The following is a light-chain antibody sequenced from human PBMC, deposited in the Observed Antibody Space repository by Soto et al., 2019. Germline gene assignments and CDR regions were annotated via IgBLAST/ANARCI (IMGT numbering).Light chain of an antibody. V-gene: IGLV2-11*01. CDR3: CSYAHTSRV. CDR2: DVN. CDR1: SSDIGAYNY. J-gene: IGLJ3*02. Sequence: QSALTQPRSVSGSPGQSVTFSCIGTSSDIGAYNYVSWYQFHPGKAPKMIIYDVNKRPSGVPDRFSGSKSGNTASLTISWLQAEDEADYYCCSYAHTSRVFGGGTKLTVL.